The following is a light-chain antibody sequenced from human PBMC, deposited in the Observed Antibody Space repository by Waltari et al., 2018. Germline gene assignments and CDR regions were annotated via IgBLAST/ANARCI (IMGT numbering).Light chain of an antibody. Sequence: EVVLTQSPGTLYLSPGARATLSCRASQSINSNYLAWYQQKPGQSPSLLIYGGSTRATGIPDRFSGSGSGTDFTLTISRLEPEDFAVYYCQQYDISPPLTFGGGTKVEIK. V-gene: IGKV3-20*01. CDR3: QQYDISPPLT. CDR2: GGS. J-gene: IGKJ4*01. CDR1: QSINSNY.